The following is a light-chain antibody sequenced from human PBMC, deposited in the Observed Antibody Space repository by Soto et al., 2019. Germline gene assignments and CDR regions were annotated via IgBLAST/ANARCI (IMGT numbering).Light chain of an antibody. Sequence: EIVMTQSPATLCVSPGEGATLSCRASQSVSSKLAWYQQKPGQARRLLIYGASTRATGIPARFSGSGSGTEFTLIISSLQSEDSAVYYCQQYNSWLWTVGQGTKVEIK. CDR1: QSVSSK. V-gene: IGKV3-15*01. CDR3: QQYNSWLWT. J-gene: IGKJ1*01. CDR2: GAS.